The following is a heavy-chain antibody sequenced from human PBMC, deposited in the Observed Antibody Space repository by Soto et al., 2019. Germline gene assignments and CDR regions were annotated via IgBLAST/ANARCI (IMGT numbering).Heavy chain of an antibody. CDR2: IKSKTDGGTT. Sequence: GGSLRLSCAASGFTFSNAWMNWVRQAPGKGLEWVGRIKSKTDGGTTDYAAPVKGRFTISRDDSKNTLYLQMNSLKTEDTAVYYCTTCTSCYSGHYYYYGMDVWGQGTTVTVSS. J-gene: IGHJ6*02. D-gene: IGHD2-2*02. CDR3: TTCTSCYSGHYYYYGMDV. CDR1: GFTFSNAW. V-gene: IGHV3-15*07.